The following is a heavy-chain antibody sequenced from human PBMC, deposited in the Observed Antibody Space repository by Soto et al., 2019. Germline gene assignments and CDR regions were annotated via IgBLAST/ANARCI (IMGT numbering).Heavy chain of an antibody. CDR1: GGSISSYY. J-gene: IGHJ4*02. V-gene: IGHV4-59*01. Sequence: SETLSLTCTVSGGSISSYYWSWIRQPPGKGLEWIGYIYYSGSTNYNPSLKSRVTISVDTSKNQFSLKLSSVTAADTAVYYCARVLPTYDILPGPELDYWGQGTLVTVFS. D-gene: IGHD3-9*01. CDR3: ARVLPTYDILPGPELDY. CDR2: IYYSGST.